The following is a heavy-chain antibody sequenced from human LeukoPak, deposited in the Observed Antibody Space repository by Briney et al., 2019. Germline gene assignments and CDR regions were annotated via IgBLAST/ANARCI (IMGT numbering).Heavy chain of an antibody. CDR1: GGSISSYY. CDR2: IYTSGST. CDR3: ARQIIAAGKNYYGMDV. Sequence: SETLSLTCTVSGGSISSYYWTWIRQPAGKELEWIGRIYTSGSTNYNPSLKSRVTMSVDTSNNQFSLNLSSVTAADTAVYYCARQIIAAGKNYYGMDVWGQGTTVTVSS. J-gene: IGHJ6*02. D-gene: IGHD6-13*01. V-gene: IGHV4-4*07.